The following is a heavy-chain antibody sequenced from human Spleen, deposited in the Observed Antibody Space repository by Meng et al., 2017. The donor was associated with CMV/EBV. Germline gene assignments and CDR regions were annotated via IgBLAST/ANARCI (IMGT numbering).Heavy chain of an antibody. CDR2: INPYSGGT. Sequence: ASVKVSCKASGYSFTSYAFSWVRQAPGQGLEWMGWINPYSGGTNFAQKFQGRVTMTRDTSTSTAYMELSRLRSDDTAVYYCARDLGYCSSPSCSFLDYWGQGTLVTVSS. D-gene: IGHD2-2*03. J-gene: IGHJ4*02. CDR3: ARDLGYCSSPSCSFLDY. CDR1: GYSFTSYA. V-gene: IGHV1-2*02.